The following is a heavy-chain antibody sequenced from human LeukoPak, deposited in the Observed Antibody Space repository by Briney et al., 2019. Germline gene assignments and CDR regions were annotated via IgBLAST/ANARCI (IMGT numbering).Heavy chain of an antibody. Sequence: SETLSLTCTVSGGSISSSSYYWGWIRQPPGKGLEWIGSIYYSGSTYYNPSLKSRVTISVDTSKNQFSLKLSSVTAADTAVYYCASHSRGSEYGMDVWGQGTTITVSS. CDR1: GGSISSSSYY. J-gene: IGHJ6*02. CDR2: IYYSGST. V-gene: IGHV4-39*01. D-gene: IGHD3-10*01. CDR3: ASHSRGSEYGMDV.